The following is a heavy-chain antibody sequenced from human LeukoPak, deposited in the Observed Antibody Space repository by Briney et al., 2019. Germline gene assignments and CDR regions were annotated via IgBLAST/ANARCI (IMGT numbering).Heavy chain of an antibody. V-gene: IGHV1-69*13. CDR1: GGTFSSYA. Sequence: SVKVSCKASGGTFSSYAISWVRQAPGQGLEWMGGIIPIFGTANYAQKFQGRVTLTADESTSTAYMELSSLRSEDTAVYYCARLDCSGGSCYQNYYYGMDVWGQGTTVTVSS. J-gene: IGHJ6*02. D-gene: IGHD2-15*01. CDR2: IIPIFGTA. CDR3: ARLDCSGGSCYQNYYYGMDV.